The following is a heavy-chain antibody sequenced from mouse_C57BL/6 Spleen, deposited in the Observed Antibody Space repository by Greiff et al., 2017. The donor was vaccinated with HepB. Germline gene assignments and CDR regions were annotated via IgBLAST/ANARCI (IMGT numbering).Heavy chain of an antibody. Sequence: VMLVESGPGLVAPSQRLSIPCTVSGFSLTSYGVDWVRQSPGKGLEWLGVIWGVGSTNYNSALKSRLSISKDNSKSQVFLKMNSLQTDDTAMYYCASRNPYYAMDYWGQGTSVTVSS. CDR3: ASRNPYYAMDY. V-gene: IGHV2-6*01. CDR2: IWGVGST. D-gene: IGHD2-1*01. CDR1: GFSLTSYG. J-gene: IGHJ4*01.